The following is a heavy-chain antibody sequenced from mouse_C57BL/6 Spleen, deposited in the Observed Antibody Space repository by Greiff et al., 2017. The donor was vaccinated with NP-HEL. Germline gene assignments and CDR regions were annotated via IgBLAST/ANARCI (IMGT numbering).Heavy chain of an antibody. V-gene: IGHV1-55*01. CDR1: GYTFTSYW. Sequence: QVQLQQPGAELVKPGASVKMSCKASGYTFTSYWITWVKQRPGQGLEWIGDIYPGSGSTYYNEKFKSKATLTVDTSSSTAYMQLSRLTSEDSAVYYGARAGQLRLGGYAMDYWGQGTSVTVSS. D-gene: IGHD3-2*02. CDR2: IYPGSGST. J-gene: IGHJ4*01. CDR3: ARAGQLRLGGYAMDY.